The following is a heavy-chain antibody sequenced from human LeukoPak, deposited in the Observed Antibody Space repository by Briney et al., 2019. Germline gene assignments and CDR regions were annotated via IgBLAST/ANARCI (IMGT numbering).Heavy chain of an antibody. Sequence: GGSPRLSCAVSGFTFSNYWMYWVRQAPGKRLVWVARINSDGSSTTYADSVEGRFTISRDNTKSMLHLQMHSLRVDDSAVCFCTRTITTADWYFDLWGRGTLVTVSS. CDR2: INSDGSST. J-gene: IGHJ2*01. V-gene: IGHV3-74*01. D-gene: IGHD1-14*01. CDR1: GFTFSNYW. CDR3: TRTITTADWYFDL.